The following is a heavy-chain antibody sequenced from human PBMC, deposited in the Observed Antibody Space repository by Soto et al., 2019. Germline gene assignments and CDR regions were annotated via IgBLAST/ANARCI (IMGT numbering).Heavy chain of an antibody. Sequence: QVQLVESGGGVVQPGRSLRLSCAASGFTFSSYGMHWVRQAPGKGLEWVAVIWYDGSNKYYADSVKGRFTISRDNSKNTLYLQMNSLRAEDTAVYYCAREVGAAAGAVDYWGQGTLVTVSS. CDR3: AREVGAAAGAVDY. J-gene: IGHJ4*02. V-gene: IGHV3-33*01. D-gene: IGHD6-13*01. CDR1: GFTFSSYG. CDR2: IWYDGSNK.